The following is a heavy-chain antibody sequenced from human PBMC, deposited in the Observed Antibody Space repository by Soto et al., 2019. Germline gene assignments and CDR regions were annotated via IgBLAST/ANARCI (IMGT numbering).Heavy chain of an antibody. V-gene: IGHV5-51*01. CDR1: GFSFASSW. CDR3: ARGDYRVLEX. CDR2: IYPGDSDT. J-gene: IGHJ4*02. D-gene: IGHD4-4*01. Sequence: GESLRISCKDSGFSFASSWIGWVRQMPGKGLEWMGVIYPGDSDTRYSPSFQGQVTISADKYISTAYLQWSSLKASDTAMYYCARGDYRVLEXWGQGTLVTVSS.